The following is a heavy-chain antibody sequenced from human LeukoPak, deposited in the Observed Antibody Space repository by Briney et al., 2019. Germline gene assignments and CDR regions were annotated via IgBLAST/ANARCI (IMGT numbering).Heavy chain of an antibody. CDR1: GFTFSSNP. CDR2: INPSGGNT. Sequence: GGSLGLSCAGSGFTFSSNPLSWVRQAPGKGLEWVSAINPSGGNTYYADSVRGRFTISRDNSKNTLYLQMNTLRAEDTAVYYCATTKQARRYFDYWGQGTLVTVSS. CDR3: ATTKQARRYFDY. V-gene: IGHV3-23*01. D-gene: IGHD1-1*01. J-gene: IGHJ4*02.